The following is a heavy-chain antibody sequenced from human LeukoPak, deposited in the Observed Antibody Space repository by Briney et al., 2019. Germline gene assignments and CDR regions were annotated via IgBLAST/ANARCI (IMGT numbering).Heavy chain of an antibody. J-gene: IGHJ5*02. CDR2: IYTSGST. D-gene: IGHD3-16*01. CDR3: ARGGGTRALGPNWFDP. Sequence: SETLSLTCTVSGGSISSYYWSWIRQPAGKGLEWIGRIYTSGSTNYNPSLKSRVTISVDTSKNQFSLKLSSVTAADTAVYYCARGGGTRALGPNWFDPWGQGTLVTVSS. CDR1: GGSISSYY. V-gene: IGHV4-4*07.